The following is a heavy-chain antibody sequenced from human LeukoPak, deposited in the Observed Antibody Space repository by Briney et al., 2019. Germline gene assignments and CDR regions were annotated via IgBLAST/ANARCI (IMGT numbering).Heavy chain of an antibody. CDR3: AREGPRHPFDY. CDR1: GGSISSYY. V-gene: IGHV4-4*07. Sequence: SETLSLTCTVSGGSISSYYWSWIRQPAGKGLEWIGRIYPSGSTNYNPSLKSRVTMSVDTSKNQFSLKLSSVTAADTAAYYCAREGPRHPFDYWGQGTLVTVSS. CDR2: IYPSGST. J-gene: IGHJ4*02.